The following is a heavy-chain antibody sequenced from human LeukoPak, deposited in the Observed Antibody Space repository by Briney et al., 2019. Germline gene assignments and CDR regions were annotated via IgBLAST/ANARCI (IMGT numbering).Heavy chain of an antibody. D-gene: IGHD2-8*01. V-gene: IGHV5-51*01. Sequence: GESLKISCKGSGYSFTSYWIGWVRQVPGKGLEWMGIIYPDDSDTRYSPSFEGQVIISVDKSISTAYLQWSSLKASDTSTYYCSRHEHCTKGVSYSTYSSYMDVGAKGTTAPV. CDR2: IYPDDSDT. CDR3: SRHEHCTKGVSYSTYSSYMDV. CDR1: GYSFTSYW. J-gene: IGHJ6*03.